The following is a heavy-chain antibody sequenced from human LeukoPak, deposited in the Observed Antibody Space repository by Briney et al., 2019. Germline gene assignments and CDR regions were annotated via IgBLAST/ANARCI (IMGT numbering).Heavy chain of an antibody. J-gene: IGHJ4*02. CDR3: ARDGSRGGSVY. V-gene: IGHV3-48*01. Sequence: GGSLRLSCAASGFTFSSYSMNWVRQAPGKGLEWVSYISSSSTTIYYADSVKGRFTISRDNAKNSLYLQMNSLRAEDTAVYYCARDGSRGGSVYWGQGTLVTVSS. CDR1: GFTFSSYS. CDR2: ISSSSTTI. D-gene: IGHD1-26*01.